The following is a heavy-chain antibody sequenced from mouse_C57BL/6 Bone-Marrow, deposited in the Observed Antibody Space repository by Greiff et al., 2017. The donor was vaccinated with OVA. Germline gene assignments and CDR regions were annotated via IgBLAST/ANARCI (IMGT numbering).Heavy chain of an antibody. CDR2: IYPRSGNT. V-gene: IGHV1-81*01. CDR1: GYTFTSYG. Sequence: VKLQESGAELARPGASVKLSCKASGYTFTSYGISWVKQRTGQGLEWIGEIYPRSGNTYYNEKFKGKATLTADKSSSTAYMELRSLTSEDSAVYFCAREGDYGKWDFDVWGTGTTVTVSS. CDR3: AREGDYGKWDFDV. J-gene: IGHJ1*03. D-gene: IGHD2-1*01.